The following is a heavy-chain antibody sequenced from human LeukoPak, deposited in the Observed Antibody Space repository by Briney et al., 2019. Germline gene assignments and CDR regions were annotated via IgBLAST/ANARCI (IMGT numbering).Heavy chain of an antibody. CDR2: IKQDGSEK. Sequence: PGGSLRLSCAASGFTFSSYWMSWVRQAPGKGLEWVANIKQDGSEKYYVDSVKGRFTISRDNAKNSLYLQMNSLRAEDTAVYYCARERGYCSGGSCYFNDYRGQGTLVTVSS. CDR3: ARERGYCSGGSCYFNDY. D-gene: IGHD2-15*01. V-gene: IGHV3-7*01. CDR1: GFTFSSYW. J-gene: IGHJ4*02.